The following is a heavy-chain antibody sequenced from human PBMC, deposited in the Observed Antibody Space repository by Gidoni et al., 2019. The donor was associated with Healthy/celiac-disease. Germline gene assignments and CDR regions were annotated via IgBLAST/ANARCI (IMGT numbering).Heavy chain of an antibody. J-gene: IGHJ4*02. V-gene: IGHV3-15*01. CDR3: TYYDSSGYYLGGVDY. Sequence: EVQLLESGGGLVTPGGSLRLSCAASGFTFSNDWMSWVRQAPGKGLEWVGRIKSKTDGGTTDYAAPVKGRFTISRDDSKNTLYLQMNSLKTEDTAVYYCTYYDSSGYYLGGVDYWGQGTLVTVSS. CDR2: IKSKTDGGTT. CDR1: GFTFSNDW. D-gene: IGHD3-22*01.